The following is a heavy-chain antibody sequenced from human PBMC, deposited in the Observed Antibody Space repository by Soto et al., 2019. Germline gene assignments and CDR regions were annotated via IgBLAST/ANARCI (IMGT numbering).Heavy chain of an antibody. CDR1: GGPIINGHTY. V-gene: IGHV4-31*01. D-gene: IGHD2-15*01. CDR2: INYRGTT. CDR3: ARDAPAVAPY. Sequence: QVQLKESGPGLVKPSQTLSLTCTVSGGPIINGHTYLNWIRQHPEKGLEWMGYINYRGTTNYNPALKSLILISMDTSKNQFPPRLTSVTSADTAVYYCARDAPAVAPYRGQGTLVTVSS. J-gene: IGHJ4*02.